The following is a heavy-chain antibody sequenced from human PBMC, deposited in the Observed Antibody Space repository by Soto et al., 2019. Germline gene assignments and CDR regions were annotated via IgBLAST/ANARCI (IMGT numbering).Heavy chain of an antibody. CDR1: GGAFDTYA. D-gene: IGHD2-21*02. CDR3: AGHDRGRVTGPRQGLDL. Sequence: QVHLVQSGAEVKKPGSSVNVSCKPSGGAFDTYAIYWLRQAPGQGLEWMGEIMPIVAPPQDAKKFEGRAKISADESTSSVFMELSSLRSDDTALYFCAGHDRGRVTGPRQGLDLWGQGTRVTVSS. CDR2: IMPIVAPP. J-gene: IGHJ3*01. V-gene: IGHV1-69*12.